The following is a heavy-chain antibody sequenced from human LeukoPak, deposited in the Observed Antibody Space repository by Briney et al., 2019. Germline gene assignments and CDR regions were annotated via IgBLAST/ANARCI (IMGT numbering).Heavy chain of an antibody. V-gene: IGHV4-34*01. D-gene: IGHD5-18*01. CDR3: ARGLCVSVSYGYVNWFDP. J-gene: IGHJ5*02. CDR2: INDSGST. CDR1: GGSFSGYY. Sequence: SETLSLTCAVYGGSFSGYYWSWIRQPPGKGLEWIGEINDSGSTNYNPSLKSRVTISVDTSKNQFSLKLSSVTAADTAVYYCARGLCVSVSYGYVNWFDPWAQGTLVSVSS.